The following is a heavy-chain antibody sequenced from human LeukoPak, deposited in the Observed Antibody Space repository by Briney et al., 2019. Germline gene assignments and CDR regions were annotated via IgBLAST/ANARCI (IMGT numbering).Heavy chain of an antibody. CDR3: ARDSWELRAFDY. Sequence: SETLPLTCAVYGGSFSGYYWSWIRQPPGKGLEWIGEINRSGSTNYNPSLKSRVTISVDTSKNQFSLKLSSVTAADTAVYYCARDSWELRAFDYWGQGTLVTVSS. V-gene: IGHV4-34*01. CDR2: INRSGST. D-gene: IGHD1-26*01. J-gene: IGHJ4*02. CDR1: GGSFSGYY.